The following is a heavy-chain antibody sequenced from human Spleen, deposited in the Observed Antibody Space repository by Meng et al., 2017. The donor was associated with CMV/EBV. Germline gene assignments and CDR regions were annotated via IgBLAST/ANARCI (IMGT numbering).Heavy chain of an antibody. D-gene: IGHD2-2*01. V-gene: IGHV3-7*01. CDR2: IKQDGSEK. CDR1: GFTLSSYW. Sequence: GESLKISCAASGFTLSSYWMSWVRQAPGKGLEWVANIKQDGSEKYYVDSVKGRFTVSRDNAKKSLYLQMNSLRAEDTAVYFCATSQTFGQMLSPWEAFDIWGQGTLVTVSS. CDR3: ATSQTFGQMLSPWEAFDI. J-gene: IGHJ3*02.